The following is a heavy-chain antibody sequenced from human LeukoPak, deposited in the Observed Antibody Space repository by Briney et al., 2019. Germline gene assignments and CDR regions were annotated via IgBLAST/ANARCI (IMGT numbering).Heavy chain of an antibody. CDR3: ARYTRSRPYYFDY. CDR1: RDSVSSNNAA. V-gene: IGHV6-1*01. Sequence: SQTLSLTCAISRDSVSSNNAAWNWIRHSPSRGLEWLGRTYYESKWYNDYVGSVKSRISINPDTSKNQFSLQMNSVTPEDTAVYYCARYTRSRPYYFDYWGQGTLVTVSS. CDR2: TYYESKWYN. D-gene: IGHD6-13*01. J-gene: IGHJ4*02.